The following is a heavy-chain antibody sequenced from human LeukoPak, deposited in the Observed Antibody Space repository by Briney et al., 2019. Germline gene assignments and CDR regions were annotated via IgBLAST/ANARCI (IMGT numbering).Heavy chain of an antibody. CDR2: ISAYNGNT. J-gene: IGHJ6*03. Sequence: GASVKVSCKASGYTFTSYGISWVRQAPGQGLEWMGWISAYNGNTNYAQKLQGRVTMTTDTSASTAYMELRSLRSDDTAVYYCARDGDQWLLGYYYMDVWGKGTTVTVSS. CDR1: GYTFTSYG. V-gene: IGHV1-18*01. D-gene: IGHD6-19*01. CDR3: ARDGDQWLLGYYYMDV.